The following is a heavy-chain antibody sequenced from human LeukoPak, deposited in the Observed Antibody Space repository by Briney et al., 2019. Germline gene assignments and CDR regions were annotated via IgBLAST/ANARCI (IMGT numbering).Heavy chain of an antibody. Sequence: SETLSLTCTVSGGSISSYYWSWFRQPPGKGLEWIGYIYYSGSTNYNPSLKSRVTISVDTSKNQFSLKLSSVTAADTAVYYCARQGDSSGWYNWFDPWGQGTLVTVSS. D-gene: IGHD6-19*01. CDR2: IYYSGST. CDR3: ARQGDSSGWYNWFDP. J-gene: IGHJ5*02. CDR1: GGSISSYY. V-gene: IGHV4-59*08.